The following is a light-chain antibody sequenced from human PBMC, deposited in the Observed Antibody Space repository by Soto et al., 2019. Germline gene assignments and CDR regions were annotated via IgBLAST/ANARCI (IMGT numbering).Light chain of an antibody. CDR2: DAS. J-gene: IGKJ1*01. CDR3: QLSGT. V-gene: IGKV1-5*01. Sequence: DIQMTQSPSTLSASVGDRVTITCRASQSISSWLAWYQQKPGKAPKLLIYDASSLESGVPSRFSGSGSGTEFTLTISSLQPDDFVTYYCQLSGTFGQGTKVEIK. CDR1: QSISSW.